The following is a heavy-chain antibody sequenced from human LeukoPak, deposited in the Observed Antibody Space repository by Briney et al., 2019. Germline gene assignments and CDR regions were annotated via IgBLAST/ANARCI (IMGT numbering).Heavy chain of an antibody. V-gene: IGHV3-23*01. CDR3: AKDHSLTLTTVSHYFDY. Sequence: RSGGSLRLSCAASGFTFSSYAMSWVRQAPGKGLEWVSAISGSGYNTNYADSVKGRFTISRDNSRNTLYLQMNYLRAEDTAVYCCAKDHSLTLTTVSHYFDYWGQGTLVTVSS. CDR2: ISGSGYNT. J-gene: IGHJ4*02. CDR1: GFTFSSYA. D-gene: IGHD4-17*01.